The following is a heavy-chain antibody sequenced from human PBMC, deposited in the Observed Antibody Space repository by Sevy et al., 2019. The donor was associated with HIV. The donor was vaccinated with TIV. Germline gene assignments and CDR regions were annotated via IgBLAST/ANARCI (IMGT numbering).Heavy chain of an antibody. Sequence: GGSLRLSCAASGFTFSNYEVSWVRQAPGKGLEWVSYISSSGSTIYYADSVKGRFTISRDNAKNSLYLQMNSLRAEDTAVYYCARDSPYYYGSGSALYFDLWGRGTLVTVSS. D-gene: IGHD3-10*01. CDR3: ARDSPYYYGSGSALYFDL. CDR2: ISSSGSTI. CDR1: GFTFSNYE. J-gene: IGHJ2*01. V-gene: IGHV3-48*03.